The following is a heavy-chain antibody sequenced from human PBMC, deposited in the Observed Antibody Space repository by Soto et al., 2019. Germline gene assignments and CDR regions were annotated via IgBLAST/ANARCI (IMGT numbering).Heavy chain of an antibody. CDR2: IYSSGGT. CDR1: GGAISGYY. CDR3: ARGQRFSDSFDP. Sequence: KTSETLSLTCTVSGGAISGYYWTWIRQSAGKGLEWIGRIYSSGGTKYNPSLQSRVTMSLDTSKNQFSLRLSSVTAADTAVYYCARGQRFSDSFDPWGQGTLVTVS. V-gene: IGHV4-4*07. J-gene: IGHJ5*02. D-gene: IGHD3-3*01.